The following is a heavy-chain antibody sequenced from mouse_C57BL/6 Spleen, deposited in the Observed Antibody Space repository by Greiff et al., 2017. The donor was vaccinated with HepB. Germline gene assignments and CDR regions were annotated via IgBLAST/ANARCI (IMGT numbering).Heavy chain of an antibody. Sequence: QVQLQQPGAELVMPGASVKLSCKASGYTFTSYWMHWVKQRPGQGLEWIGEIDPSNSYTNYNQKFKGKSTLTVDKSSSTAYMQLSSLTSEDSAVYYCARWGERRYAMDYWGQGTSVTVSS. CDR1: GYTFTSYW. V-gene: IGHV1-69*01. CDR3: ARWGERRYAMDY. J-gene: IGHJ4*01. D-gene: IGHD2-12*01. CDR2: IDPSNSYT.